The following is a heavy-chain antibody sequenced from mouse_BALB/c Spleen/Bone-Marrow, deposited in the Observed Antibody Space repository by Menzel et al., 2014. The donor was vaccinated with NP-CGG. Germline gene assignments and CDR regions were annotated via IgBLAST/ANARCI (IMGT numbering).Heavy chain of an antibody. CDR1: GFTFSDFY. CDR2: SRNKAKYYTT. CDR3: ARDVGYGNYFVY. J-gene: IGHJ3*01. Sequence: EVQGVESGGGLVQPGDSLRLSCAPSGFTFSDFYMEWVRQPPGKRLEWIAASRNKAKYYTTEYSASVKGRFIVSRDTSQSVLYFQMNALRAEDTAIYYCARDVGYGNYFVYWGQGTLVTVSA. D-gene: IGHD2-10*02. V-gene: IGHV7-1*02.